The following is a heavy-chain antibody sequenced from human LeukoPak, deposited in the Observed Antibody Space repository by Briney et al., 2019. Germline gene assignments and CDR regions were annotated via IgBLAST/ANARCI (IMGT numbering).Heavy chain of an antibody. CDR1: GGTFSSYA. CDR2: FIPIFGTA. D-gene: IGHD2-2*02. V-gene: IGHV1-69*13. J-gene: IGHJ3*02. CDR3: ARDSVDIVVVPAAIRGAFDI. Sequence: GASVKVSCKASGGTFSSYAISWVREAPGQGLEWMGGFIPIFGTANYAQKFQGRVTITADESTSTAYMELSSLRSEDTAVYYCARDSVDIVVVPAAIRGAFDIWGQGTMVTVSS.